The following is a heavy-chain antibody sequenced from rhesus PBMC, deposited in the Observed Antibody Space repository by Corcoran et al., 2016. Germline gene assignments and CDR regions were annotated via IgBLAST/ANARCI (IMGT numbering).Heavy chain of an antibody. J-gene: IGHJ4*01. Sequence: VQLPESGPGMAKPSDTLSLTCAVYGGPTRRNSWSWVRHSPGTGLEWIGYIYCCRGSPSYNPYLKLQVTISTDTSKNQFSLKLSSVTAADTAVYYGARRSGSYYYFDYWGQGVLVTVSS. D-gene: IGHD3-16*01. CDR1: GGPTRRNS. CDR2: IYCCRGSP. V-gene: IGHV4-147*01. CDR3: ARRSGSYYYFDY.